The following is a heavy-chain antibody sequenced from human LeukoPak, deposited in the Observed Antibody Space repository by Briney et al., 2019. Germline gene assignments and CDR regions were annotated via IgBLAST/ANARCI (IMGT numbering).Heavy chain of an antibody. CDR1: ADSITRYY. J-gene: IGHJ2*01. D-gene: IGHD1-26*01. Sequence: SETLSLTCSVSADSITRYYWSWIRQPPGKGLEWIGYIYYSGSTNYNPSLKSRVTISVDTSKNQFSLKLSSVTAADTAVYYCAREGVGATAYFDLWGRGTLVTVSS. CDR3: AREGVGATAYFDL. CDR2: IYYSGST. V-gene: IGHV4-59*01.